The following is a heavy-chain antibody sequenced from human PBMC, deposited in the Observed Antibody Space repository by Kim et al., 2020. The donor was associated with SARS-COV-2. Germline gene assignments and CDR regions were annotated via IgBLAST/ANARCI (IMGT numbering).Heavy chain of an antibody. CDR1: GYSFTSYW. D-gene: IGHD2-2*01. CDR3: ARTSALYCSSTSCRPAYFDY. J-gene: IGHJ4*02. CDR2: IYPGDSDT. Sequence: GESLKISCKGSGYSFTSYWIGWVRQMPGKGLEWMGIIYPGDSDTRYSPSFQGQVTISADKSISTAYLQWSSLKASDTAMYYCARTSALYCSSTSCRPAYFDYWGQGTLVTVSS. V-gene: IGHV5-51*01.